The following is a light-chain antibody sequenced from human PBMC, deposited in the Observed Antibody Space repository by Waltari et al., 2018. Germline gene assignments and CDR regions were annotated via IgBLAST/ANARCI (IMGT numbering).Light chain of an antibody. Sequence: EIVLTQSPGTLSLSQGERATLSCRASQSVGRALVWYQQKPGQAPRLLIYDTSTRAAGTPDRFSGSGFGTDFSLTISRLEPEDFAVYYCQKYERLPATFGQGTKVEIK. CDR2: DTS. CDR1: QSVGRA. V-gene: IGKV3-20*01. CDR3: QKYERLPAT. J-gene: IGKJ1*01.